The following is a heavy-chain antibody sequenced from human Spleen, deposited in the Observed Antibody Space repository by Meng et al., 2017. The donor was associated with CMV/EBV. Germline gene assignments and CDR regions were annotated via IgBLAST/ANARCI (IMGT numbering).Heavy chain of an antibody. CDR2: IYYSGST. CDR3: ARAGPAGNYYYYGMDV. CDR1: GGSISSSSYY. D-gene: IGHD2-2*01. J-gene: IGHJ6*02. Sequence: SETLSLTCTVSGGSISSSSYYWGWIRQPPGKGLEWIGSIYYSGSTYYNPSLKSRVTISLDTSKNQFSLKLSSVTAADTAVYYCARAGPAGNYYYYGMDVWGQGTTVTVSS. V-gene: IGHV4-39*07.